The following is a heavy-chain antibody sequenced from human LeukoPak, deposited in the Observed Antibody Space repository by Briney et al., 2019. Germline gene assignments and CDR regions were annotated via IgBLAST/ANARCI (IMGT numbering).Heavy chain of an antibody. CDR1: GFTFSDYY. CDR3: ARRAGAYSHPYGY. J-gene: IGHJ4*02. Sequence: PGGSLRLSCAASGFTFSDYYMSWIRQAPGKGLECVSYISSSGNSTYYSDSVRGRFTISRDNAKNSLHLQMNSLRAEDTAVYYCARRAGAYSHPYGYWGQGTLVTVSS. D-gene: IGHD4/OR15-4a*01. V-gene: IGHV3-11*04. CDR2: ISSSGNST.